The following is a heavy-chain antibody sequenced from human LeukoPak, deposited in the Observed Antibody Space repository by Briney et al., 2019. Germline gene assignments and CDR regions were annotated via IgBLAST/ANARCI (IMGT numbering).Heavy chain of an antibody. J-gene: IGHJ4*02. D-gene: IGHD1-7*01. Sequence: PGGSLRLSCAASEFTFSSFSMNWVRQAPGKGLEWISYISASSNTISYADSVKGRFTISRDNAKNSLFLQMNSLRDEDTSVYYCVREGNFRLDYWGQGTLVTVSS. CDR1: EFTFSSFS. CDR2: ISASSNTI. CDR3: VREGNFRLDY. V-gene: IGHV3-48*02.